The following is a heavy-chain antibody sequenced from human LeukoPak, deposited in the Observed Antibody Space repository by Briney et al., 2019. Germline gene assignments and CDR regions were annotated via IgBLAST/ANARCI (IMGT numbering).Heavy chain of an antibody. V-gene: IGHV3-11*01. CDR2: ISGSGNDI. CDR1: GFTFSNYY. J-gene: IGHJ4*02. Sequence: GGSLRLSCAASGFTFSNYYMSWIRQTPGKGLEWLSYISGSGNDIHYADSVKGRFTISRDNAKSSLYLQMNSLRAEDTAMYYCARDIRAVGITLYFDYWGQGIQVTVTS. CDR3: ARDIRAVGITLYFDY. D-gene: IGHD3-22*01.